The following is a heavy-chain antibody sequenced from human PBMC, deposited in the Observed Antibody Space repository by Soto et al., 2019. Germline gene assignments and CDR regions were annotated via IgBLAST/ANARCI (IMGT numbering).Heavy chain of an antibody. CDR3: VKNSGWFNT. CDR1: GFTFGTAD. CDR2: IDGSGGIT. Sequence: QLLQSGGGLVQPGGSLTLYCAASGFTFGTADMSWVRQAPGEGLEWVSTIDGSGGITYYADSVKGRFTSSRDNSRNTVYLQMNSLRGDDTALYYCVKNSGWFNTWGQGALVTVSS. V-gene: IGHV3-23*01. J-gene: IGHJ5*02. D-gene: IGHD3-10*01.